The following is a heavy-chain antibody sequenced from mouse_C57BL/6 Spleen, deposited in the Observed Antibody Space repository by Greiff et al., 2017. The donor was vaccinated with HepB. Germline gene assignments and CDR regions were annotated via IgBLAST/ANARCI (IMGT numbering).Heavy chain of an antibody. V-gene: IGHV1-80*01. CDR1: GYAFSSYW. CDR2: IYPGDGDT. D-gene: IGHD1-1*01. CDR3: ARGTVADYYGSSSEWYFDV. J-gene: IGHJ1*03. Sequence: VQLQESGAELVKPGASVKIACKASGYAFSSYWMNWVKQRPGKGLEWIGQIYPGDGDTNYNGKFKGKATLTADKSASTAYRQLSSLTSEDSAVYFCARGTVADYYGSSSEWYFDVWGTGTTVTVSS.